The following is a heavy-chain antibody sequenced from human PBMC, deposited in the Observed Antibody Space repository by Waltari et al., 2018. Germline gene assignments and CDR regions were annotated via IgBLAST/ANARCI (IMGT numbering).Heavy chain of an antibody. CDR1: GFTVSSNY. CDR2: IYSGGST. V-gene: IGHV3-53*04. CDR3: ARGGNWNQGWVQSPNWFDP. D-gene: IGHD1-1*01. Sequence: EVQLVESGGGLVQPGGSLRLSCAASGFTVSSNYMSWVRQAPGKGLEWVSVIYSGGSTYYADSVKGRFTISRNNSKNTLYLQMNSLRAEETAVYYCARGGNWNQGWVQSPNWFDPWGQGTLVTVSS. J-gene: IGHJ5*02.